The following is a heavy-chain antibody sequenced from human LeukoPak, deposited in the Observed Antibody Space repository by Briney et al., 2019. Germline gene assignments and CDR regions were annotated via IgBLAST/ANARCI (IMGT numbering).Heavy chain of an antibody. Sequence: PGGSLRPSCAASGFTFSDYYMSWIRQAPGEGLEWVSYISSSGSTIYYADSVKGRFTISRDNAKNSLYLQMNSLRAEDTAVYYCARGNFGIAAAGTERYYYGMDVWGQGTTVTVSS. D-gene: IGHD6-13*01. CDR2: ISSSGSTI. J-gene: IGHJ6*02. CDR3: ARGNFGIAAAGTERYYYGMDV. V-gene: IGHV3-11*01. CDR1: GFTFSDYY.